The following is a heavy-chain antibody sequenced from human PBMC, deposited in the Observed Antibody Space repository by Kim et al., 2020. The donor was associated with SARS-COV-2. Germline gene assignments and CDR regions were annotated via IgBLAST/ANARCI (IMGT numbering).Heavy chain of an antibody. CDR3: ARDTAAAGTGNYYYYGMDV. V-gene: IGHV4-59*01. J-gene: IGHJ6*02. Sequence: SRVTISVDTSKNQFSLKLSSVTAADTAVYYCARDTAAAGTGNYYYYGMDVWGQGTTVTVSS. D-gene: IGHD6-13*01.